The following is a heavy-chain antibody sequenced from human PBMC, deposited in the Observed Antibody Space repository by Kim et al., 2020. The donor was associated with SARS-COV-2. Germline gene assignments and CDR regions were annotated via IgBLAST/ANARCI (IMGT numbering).Heavy chain of an antibody. J-gene: IGHJ4*02. V-gene: IGHV4-31*03. CDR3: ARRSTVTTLVFDY. CDR2: IYYSGST. CDR1: GGSISSGGYY. D-gene: IGHD4-17*01. Sequence: SETLSLTCTVSGGSISSGGYYWSWIRQHPGKGLEWIGYIYYSGSTYYNPSLKSRVTISVDTSKNQFSLKLSSVTAADTAVYYCARRSTVTTLVFDYWGQGTLVTVSS.